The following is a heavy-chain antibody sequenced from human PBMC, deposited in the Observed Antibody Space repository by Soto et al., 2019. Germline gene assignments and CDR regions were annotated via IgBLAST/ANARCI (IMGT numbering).Heavy chain of an antibody. CDR1: GFTFSNAW. J-gene: IGHJ6*03. CDR3: TTGYDCTNGVCYSGYEYYYYYMDV. CDR2: IKSKTDGGTT. D-gene: IGHD2-8*01. Sequence: PGGSLRLSCAASGFTFSNAWMSWVRQAPGKGLEWVGRIKSKTDGGTTDYAAPVKGRFTISRDDSKNTLYLQMNSLKAEDTAVYYCTTGYDCTNGVCYSGYEYYYYYMDVWGKGTTVTVSS. V-gene: IGHV3-15*01.